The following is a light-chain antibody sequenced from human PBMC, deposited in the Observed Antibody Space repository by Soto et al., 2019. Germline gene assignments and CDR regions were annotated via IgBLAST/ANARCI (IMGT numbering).Light chain of an antibody. J-gene: IGKJ2*01. V-gene: IGKV2-30*01. CDR2: KIS. CDR3: RQGTHWPFT. Sequence: EVVMTQSPLSLPVTLGQPASISCKSTHVLVYSDGNIYLNWLHQRPDQSPRRLIHKISDRDSGVPDRFSGSGSGTEFTLEISSVEADDVGIYYCRQGTHWPFTFGQGPELEIK. CDR1: HVLVYSDGNIY.